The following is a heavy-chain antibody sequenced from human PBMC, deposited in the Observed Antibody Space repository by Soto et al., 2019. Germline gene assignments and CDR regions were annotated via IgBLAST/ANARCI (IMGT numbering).Heavy chain of an antibody. Sequence: EVQLVESGGGLVQPGGSLRLSCAASGFTFSSYWMSWVRQAPGKGLEWVANIKQDGSEKYYVDSVKGRFTISRDNAKNSLYLQMNSLRAEDTAVYYCARTFRITIFGVVTAYFDYWGQGTLVTVSS. J-gene: IGHJ4*02. V-gene: IGHV3-7*03. CDR3: ARTFRITIFGVVTAYFDY. CDR2: IKQDGSEK. D-gene: IGHD3-3*01. CDR1: GFTFSSYW.